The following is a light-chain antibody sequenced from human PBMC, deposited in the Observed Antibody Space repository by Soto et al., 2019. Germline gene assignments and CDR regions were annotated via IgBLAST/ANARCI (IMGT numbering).Light chain of an antibody. Sequence: DIPMTQSPSSLSASVGDRGTITYRASQGISNYLAWYQQIPGKVPKLLISAASTLQSGVPSRFSGSGSGTDFTLTISSLQPEDVATYYCQKYTNVPAFGGGTKVEIK. CDR3: QKYTNVPA. V-gene: IGKV1-27*01. J-gene: IGKJ4*01. CDR2: AAS. CDR1: QGISNY.